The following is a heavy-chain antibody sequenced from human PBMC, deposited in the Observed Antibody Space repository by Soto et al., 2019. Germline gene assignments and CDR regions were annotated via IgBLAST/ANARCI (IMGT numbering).Heavy chain of an antibody. D-gene: IGHD4-17*01. J-gene: IGHJ4*02. CDR3: ALTVTTLAAYGY. V-gene: IGHV4-39*01. CDR1: GGSISSSSYY. Sequence: SETLSLTCTVSGGSISSSSYYWGWIRQPPGKGLEWIGSIYYSGSTYYNPSLKSRVTISVDTSKNQFSLKLSSVTAADTAVYYCALTVTTLAAYGYWGQGTLVTVSS. CDR2: IYYSGST.